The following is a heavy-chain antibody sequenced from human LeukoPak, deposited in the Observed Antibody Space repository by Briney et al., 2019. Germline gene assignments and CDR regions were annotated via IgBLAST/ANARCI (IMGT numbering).Heavy chain of an antibody. V-gene: IGHV4-59*01. CDR3: ARDVSARAGSYSSYYYGMDV. Sequence: GSLRLSCAASGFTFSDSYMSWIRQAPGKGLEWVGYIYYSGSTNYNTSLKSRVTISVDTSKNQFSLKLSSVTAADTAVYYCARDVSARAGSYSSYYYGMDVWGQGTTVTVSS. D-gene: IGHD3-10*01. CDR1: GFTFSDSY. CDR2: IYYSGST. J-gene: IGHJ6*02.